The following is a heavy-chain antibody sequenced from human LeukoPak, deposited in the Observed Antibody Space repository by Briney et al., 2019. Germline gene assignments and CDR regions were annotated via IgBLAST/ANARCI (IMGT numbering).Heavy chain of an antibody. Sequence: GSLRLSCAASGFTFSSYWMSWVRQPPGKGLEWIGSIYYSGSTYYNPSLKSRVTISVDTSKNQFSLKLSSVTAADTAVYYCARGQKYSYGYRVTELGSGYFDYWGQGTLVTVSS. V-gene: IGHV4-39*07. J-gene: IGHJ4*02. CDR2: IYYSGST. CDR1: GFTFSSYW. CDR3: ARGQKYSYGYRVTELGSGYFDY. D-gene: IGHD5-18*01.